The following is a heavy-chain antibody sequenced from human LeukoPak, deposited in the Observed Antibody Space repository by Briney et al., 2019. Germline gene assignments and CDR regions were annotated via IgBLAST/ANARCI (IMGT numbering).Heavy chain of an antibody. CDR2: INHSGST. J-gene: IGHJ4*02. Sequence: SETLSLTCAVYGGSFSGYYWSWIRQPPGKGLEWIGEINHSGSTNYNPSLKSRVTISVDTSKNQFSLKLSSVTAADTAVYYCARGGVVQQLDENYYFDYWGQGTLVTVSS. V-gene: IGHV4-34*01. D-gene: IGHD6-13*01. CDR3: ARGGVVQQLDENYYFDY. CDR1: GGSFSGYY.